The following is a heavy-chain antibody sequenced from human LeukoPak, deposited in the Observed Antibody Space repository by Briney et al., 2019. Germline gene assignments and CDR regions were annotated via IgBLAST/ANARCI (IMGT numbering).Heavy chain of an antibody. J-gene: IGHJ3*02. CDR1: GYTFTGYY. V-gene: IGHV1-2*02. Sequence: ASVKVSCKASGYTFTGYYMHWVRQAPGQGLEWMGWINPNSGGTNYAQKFQGRVTMTRDTSISTAYMELSRLRSDDTAVYYCARLYCSSTSCHGGAFDIWGQGTMVTVSS. CDR2: INPNSGGT. D-gene: IGHD2-2*01. CDR3: ARLYCSSTSCHGGAFDI.